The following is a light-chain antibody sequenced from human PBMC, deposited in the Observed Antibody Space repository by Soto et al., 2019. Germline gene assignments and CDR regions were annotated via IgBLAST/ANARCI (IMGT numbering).Light chain of an antibody. J-gene: IGKJ1*01. Sequence: EIVLPQSPGTLSLSPGERATLSCRASQSVNSRYLAWYQQKAGQDPRLLIYGASSRATGIPDRFSGSGSGTDFTLTISRLEPEDFAVYYCQQYGSSGTFGQGTKVDI. CDR3: QQYGSSGT. CDR1: QSVNSRY. V-gene: IGKV3-20*01. CDR2: GAS.